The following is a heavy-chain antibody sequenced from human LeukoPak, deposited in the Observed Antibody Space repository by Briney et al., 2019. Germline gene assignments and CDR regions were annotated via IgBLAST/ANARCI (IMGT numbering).Heavy chain of an antibody. CDR3: ARDKRIAARHLDY. Sequence: PSETLSLTCAVYGGSFSGYYWSWIRQPPGKGLEWIGEINHSGSTNYNPSLKSRVTISVDTSKNQFSLKLSSVTAADTAVYYCARDKRIAARHLDYWGQGTLVTVSS. CDR2: INHSGST. V-gene: IGHV4-34*01. D-gene: IGHD6-6*01. CDR1: GGSFSGYY. J-gene: IGHJ4*02.